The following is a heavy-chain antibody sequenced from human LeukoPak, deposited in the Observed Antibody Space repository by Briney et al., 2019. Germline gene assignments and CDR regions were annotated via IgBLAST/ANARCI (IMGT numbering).Heavy chain of an antibody. D-gene: IGHD3-22*01. Sequence: ASVKVSCKASGYTFTSYYMHWVRQAPGQGLEWMGIINPSGGSTSYAQKFQGRVTMTRDTSTSTVYMELSSLRSEDTAVYYWARAHQSYYDSSGYYSGVDYWGQGTLVTVSS. CDR2: INPSGGST. CDR3: ARAHQSYYDSSGYYSGVDY. CDR1: GYTFTSYY. V-gene: IGHV1-46*01. J-gene: IGHJ4*02.